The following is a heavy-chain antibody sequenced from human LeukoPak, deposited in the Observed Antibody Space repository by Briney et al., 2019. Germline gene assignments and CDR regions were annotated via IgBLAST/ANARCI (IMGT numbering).Heavy chain of an antibody. Sequence: GGSLRLSCAASGFTFSSYGMNWVRQAPGKGLEWVSYISSSGSTIYYADSVKGRFTISRDNAKNSLYLQMNSLRAEDTAVYYCARSIAVAGSPSDYWGQGTLVTVSS. CDR3: ARSIAVAGSPSDY. CDR1: GFTFSSYG. J-gene: IGHJ4*02. V-gene: IGHV3-48*03. D-gene: IGHD6-19*01. CDR2: ISSSGSTI.